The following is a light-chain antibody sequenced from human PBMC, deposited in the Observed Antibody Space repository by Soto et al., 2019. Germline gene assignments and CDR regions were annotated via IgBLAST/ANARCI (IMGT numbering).Light chain of an antibody. CDR1: SSNIGAGYD. CDR3: QSYDSSLSGLYV. J-gene: IGLJ1*01. CDR2: GNS. Sequence: QSVLTQPPSVSGAPGQRVTISCTGSSSNIGAGYDVHWYQQLPGTAPKLLIYGNSNRHSWVPDRFSGSKSGTSASLAITGLQAEDEADYYCQSYDSSLSGLYVFGTGTKLTVL. V-gene: IGLV1-40*01.